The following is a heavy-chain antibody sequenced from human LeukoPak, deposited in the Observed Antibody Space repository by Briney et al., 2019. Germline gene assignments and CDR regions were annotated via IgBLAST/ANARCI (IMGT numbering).Heavy chain of an antibody. CDR1: GGSISSYY. J-gene: IGHJ3*02. CDR3: ARHGYDILSGLI. CDR2: IYYSGST. V-gene: IGHV4-59*08. D-gene: IGHD3-9*01. Sequence: PSETLSLTCTVSGGSISSYYWSWIRQPPGKGLEWIGYIYYSGSTNYNPSPKSRVTISVDTSKNQFSLKLSSVTAADTAVYYCARHGYDILSGLIWGQGTMVTVSS.